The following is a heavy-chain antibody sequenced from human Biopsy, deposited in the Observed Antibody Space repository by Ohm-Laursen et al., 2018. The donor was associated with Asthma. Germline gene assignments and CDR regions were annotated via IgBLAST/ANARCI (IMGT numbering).Heavy chain of an antibody. CDR2: THYSGTT. V-gene: IGHV4-59*07. CDR3: ARVRGAFYESSVKNAFDV. J-gene: IGHJ3*01. D-gene: IGHD3-22*01. Sequence: SDTLSLTCPVSGGSIGIYYWVWIRQPPGKGLEYIGDTHYSGTTNTDPSLTGRVTMSVDTSKNQFSLKVTSVTAADTAVYFCARVRGAFYESSVKNAFDVWGQGTMVTVSS. CDR1: GGSIGIYY.